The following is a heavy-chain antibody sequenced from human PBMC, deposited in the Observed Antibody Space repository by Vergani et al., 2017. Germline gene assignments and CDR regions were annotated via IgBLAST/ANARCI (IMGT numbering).Heavy chain of an antibody. CDR3: AREERSNTSPFVGD. CDR2: ISGHGDRT. CDR1: GFTFSNYA. V-gene: IGHV3-23*04. J-gene: IGHJ4*02. Sequence: EVQLVESGGGLVKPGGFLRLSCAASGFTFSNYAMSWVRQTSGKGLEWVSAISGHGDRTYYADSVKGRFTISRDNSKNTVYLQMNSLKAEDRATYYCAREERSNTSPFVGDWGQGTLVTV. D-gene: IGHD2/OR15-2a*01.